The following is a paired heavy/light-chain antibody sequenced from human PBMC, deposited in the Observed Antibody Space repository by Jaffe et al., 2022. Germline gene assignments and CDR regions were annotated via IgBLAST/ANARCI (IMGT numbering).Light chain of an antibody. CDR2: VGTGGIVG. J-gene: IGLJ3*02. Sequence: QPVLTQPPSASASLGASVTLTCTLSSGYSNYKVDWYQQRPGKGPRFVMRVGTGGIVGSKGDGIPDRFSVLGSGLNRYLTIKNIQEEDESDYHCGADHGSGSNFVRVFGGGTKLTVL. CDR1: SGYSNYK. CDR3: GADHGSGSNFVRV. V-gene: IGLV9-49*01.
Heavy chain of an antibody. Sequence: EVQLVESGGGLVQPGGSLRLSCAASGFTFSSYWMHWVRQAPGKGLVWVSRINSDGSSTSYADSVKGRFTISRDNAKNTLYLQMNSLRAEDTAVYYCARDTQYYDILTGYYYVGWFDPWGQGTLVTVSS. V-gene: IGHV3-74*01. J-gene: IGHJ5*02. CDR3: ARDTQYYDILTGYYYVGWFDP. D-gene: IGHD3-9*01. CDR2: INSDGSST. CDR1: GFTFSSYW.